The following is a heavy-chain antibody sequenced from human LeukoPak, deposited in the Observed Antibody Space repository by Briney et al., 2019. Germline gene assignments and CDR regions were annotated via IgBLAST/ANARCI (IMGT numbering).Heavy chain of an antibody. CDR1: GYTFTGYY. J-gene: IGHJ4*02. V-gene: IGHV1-2*02. D-gene: IGHD3-3*01. CDR3: VRGGALYYDFWD. CDR2: INPNSGGT. Sequence: ASVKVSCKASGYTFTGYYMHWVRQGPGQGLEWMGWINPNSGGTSYAQKFQSGVTMTRDTSISTVYMELSRLRSDDTAVYYCVRGGALYYDFWDWGQGTLVTVSS.